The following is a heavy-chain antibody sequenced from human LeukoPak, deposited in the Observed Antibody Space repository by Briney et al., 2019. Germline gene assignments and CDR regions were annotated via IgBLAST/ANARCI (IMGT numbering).Heavy chain of an antibody. J-gene: IGHJ4*02. Sequence: GGSLRLSCAASGFTFSSYGMSWVRQAPGKGLEWVSAMSGSGGSTYYAASVKGRFTISRDNSKNTLYLQMNSLRAEDTAVYYCAREALSDFDYWGQGTLVTVSS. CDR1: GFTFSSYG. CDR3: AREALSDFDY. V-gene: IGHV3-23*01. CDR2: MSGSGGST.